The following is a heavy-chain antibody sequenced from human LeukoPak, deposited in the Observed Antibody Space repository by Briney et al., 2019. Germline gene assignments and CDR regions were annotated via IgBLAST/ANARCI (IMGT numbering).Heavy chain of an antibody. Sequence: PGGSLRLSCAASGFTFSSYAMHWVRQAPGKGLEWVAVISYDGSNKYYADSVKGRFTISRDNSKNTLYLQMHSLRAEDTAVYYCAKVGGATYISRGWFDSWGQGTLVTVSS. CDR1: GFTFSSYA. D-gene: IGHD1-26*01. J-gene: IGHJ5*01. CDR2: ISYDGSNK. V-gene: IGHV3-30-3*01. CDR3: AKVGGATYISRGWFDS.